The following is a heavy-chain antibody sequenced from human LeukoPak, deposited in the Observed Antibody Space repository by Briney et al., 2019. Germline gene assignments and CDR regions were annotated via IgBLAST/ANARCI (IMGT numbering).Heavy chain of an antibody. CDR1: GYTFTSYY. Sequence: GASVKVSCKASGYTFTSYYMHWVRQAPGQGLEWMGIINPSGGSTSYAQKFQGRVTMTRDMSTSTVYMELSSLRSEDTAVYYCARDPWCSGTSCYGKGYYMDVWGKGTTVTVSS. CDR3: ARDPWCSGTSCYGKGYYMDV. V-gene: IGHV1-46*01. CDR2: INPSGGST. D-gene: IGHD2-2*01. J-gene: IGHJ6*03.